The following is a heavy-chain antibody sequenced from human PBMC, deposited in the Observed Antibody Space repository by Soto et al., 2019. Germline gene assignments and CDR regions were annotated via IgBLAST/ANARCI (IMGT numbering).Heavy chain of an antibody. D-gene: IGHD6-6*01. J-gene: IGHJ2*01. V-gene: IGHV3-23*01. CDR1: GFTFSSYA. Sequence: EVQLLESGGGLVQPGGSLRLSCAASGFTFSSYAMSWVRQAPGKGLEWVSALSGSGGSTYYADYVQGRFTISRDNSKNTLYLQMNSLRAEDTAVYYCAKVPVISIAARYWYFDLWGRGTLVTVSS. CDR3: AKVPVISIAARYWYFDL. CDR2: LSGSGGST.